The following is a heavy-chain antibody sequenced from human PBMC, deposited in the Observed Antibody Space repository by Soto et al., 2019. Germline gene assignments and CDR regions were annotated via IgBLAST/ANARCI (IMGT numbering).Heavy chain of an antibody. CDR3: ARDPYNNGWRNFFDY. Sequence: QVQLVESGGGVVQPGRSLSLSCAASGFTFSSYSIHWVRQAPGKGLEWVAVISYDGNKKYYADSVKGRFTISRDNSKNTLYLQMTSLRTEDTAVYYCARDPYNNGWRNFFDYRGQGTLVTVCS. D-gene: IGHD6-19*01. CDR2: ISYDGNKK. J-gene: IGHJ4*02. CDR1: GFTFSSYS. V-gene: IGHV3-30-3*01.